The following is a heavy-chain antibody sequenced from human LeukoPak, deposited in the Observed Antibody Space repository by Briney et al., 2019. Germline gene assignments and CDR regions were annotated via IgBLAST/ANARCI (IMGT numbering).Heavy chain of an antibody. Sequence: PSQTLSLTCTVSGGSISSGDYYWSWIRQPPGKGLEWIGYIYYSGSTYYNPSLKSRVTISVDTSKNQFSLKLSSVTAAGTAVYYCARAVTTVRFDPWGQGTLVTVSS. CDR1: GGSISSGDYY. CDR3: ARAVTTVRFDP. J-gene: IGHJ5*02. V-gene: IGHV4-30-4*01. CDR2: IYYSGST. D-gene: IGHD4-11*01.